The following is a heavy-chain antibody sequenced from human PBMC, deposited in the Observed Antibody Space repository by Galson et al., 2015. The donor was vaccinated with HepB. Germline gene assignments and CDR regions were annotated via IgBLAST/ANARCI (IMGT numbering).Heavy chain of an antibody. CDR2: XXXXXXXXXX. CDR1: GFTFXXXY. V-gene: IGHV3-11*06. CDR3: ARVRSVAGTIGFXN. Sequence: LRLSCAASGFTFXXXYMSWXRQTPXXXLXXXXYXXXXXXXXXXXXXXXXLGRFTXSRDNAXNSLXLQLNSLRAEDTAVYYCARVRSVAGTIGFXNWGQGTLVTVSS. D-gene: IGHD6-19*01. J-gene: IGHJ4*02.